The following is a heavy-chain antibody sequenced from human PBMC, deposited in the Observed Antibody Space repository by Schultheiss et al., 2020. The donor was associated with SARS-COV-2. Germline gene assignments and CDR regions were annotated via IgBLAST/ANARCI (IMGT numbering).Heavy chain of an antibody. CDR3: AKIAVAGHFDY. J-gene: IGHJ4*02. D-gene: IGHD6-19*01. Sequence: GGSLRLSCAASGFTYSRFWMSWVRQAPGKGLEWVAIILYDGSKKYYADAVKGRFTISRDNSKNTLYLQMNSLGAEDTAVYYCAKIAVAGHFDYWGQGTLVTVSS. CDR1: GFTYSRFW. CDR2: ILYDGSKK. V-gene: IGHV3-30*18.